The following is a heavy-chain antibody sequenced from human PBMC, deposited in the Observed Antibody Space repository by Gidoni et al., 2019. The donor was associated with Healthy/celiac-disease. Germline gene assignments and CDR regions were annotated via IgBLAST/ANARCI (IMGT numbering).Heavy chain of an antibody. Sequence: QVQLVQSGAEVKKPGASVKVSCKASGYTFTGYYMHWVRQAPGQGLEWMGWINPNSGGTNYAQKFQGWVTMTRDTSISTAYMELSRLRSDDTAVYYCARVDRDYYDSSGYFQRGVAFDIWGQGTMVTVSS. CDR3: ARVDRDYYDSSGYFQRGVAFDI. V-gene: IGHV1-2*04. CDR1: GYTFTGYY. J-gene: IGHJ3*02. D-gene: IGHD3-22*01. CDR2: INPNSGGT.